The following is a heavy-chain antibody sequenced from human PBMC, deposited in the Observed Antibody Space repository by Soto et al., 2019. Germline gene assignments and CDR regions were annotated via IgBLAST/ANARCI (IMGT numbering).Heavy chain of an antibody. J-gene: IGHJ4*02. V-gene: IGHV4-4*02. Sequence: VTLALTCAVSGGSISSSNWWSWVRQPPGKGLEWIGEIYHSGSTNYNPSLKSRVTISVDKSKNQFSLKLSSVTAADTAVYYCARGSIHSGSYVCDYWGQGTLVTVSS. CDR2: IYHSGST. CDR1: GGSISSSNW. CDR3: ARGSIHSGSYVCDY. D-gene: IGHD1-26*01.